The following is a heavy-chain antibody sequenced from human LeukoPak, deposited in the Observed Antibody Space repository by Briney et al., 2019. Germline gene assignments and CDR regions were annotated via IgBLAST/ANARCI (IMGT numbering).Heavy chain of an antibody. D-gene: IGHD6-6*01. Sequence: SETLSLTCTVSGGSLSSSSSYWGWIRQPPGKGREWLGIIYYSGSTYYIPTLKSRVTISVDTSKNQFSLKLSSVTAADTAVYYCARHVRWGRAARSHFDYWGQGTLVTVSS. V-gene: IGHV4-39*01. CDR1: GGSLSSSSSY. J-gene: IGHJ4*02. CDR3: ARHVRWGRAARSHFDY. CDR2: IYYSGST.